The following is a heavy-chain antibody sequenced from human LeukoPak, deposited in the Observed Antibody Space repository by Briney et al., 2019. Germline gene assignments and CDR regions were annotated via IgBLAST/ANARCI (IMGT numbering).Heavy chain of an antibody. CDR1: GFTFSSYS. V-gene: IGHV3-48*01. CDR2: ISSSSSTI. CDR3: ARDGVLWEPTI. D-gene: IGHD1-26*01. J-gene: IGHJ4*02. Sequence: GGSLRLSCAASGFTFSSYSMNWVRQAPGKGLEWVSYISSSSSTIYYADSVKGRFTISRDNAKNSLYLQMNSLGAEDTAVYYCARDGVLWEPTIWGQGTLVTVSS.